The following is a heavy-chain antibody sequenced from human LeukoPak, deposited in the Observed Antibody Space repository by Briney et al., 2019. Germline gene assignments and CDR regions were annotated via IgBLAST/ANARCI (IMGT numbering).Heavy chain of an antibody. CDR2: IYYSGST. Sequence: PSETLSLTCTVSGGSISSYYWSWIRQPPGKGLEWIGYIYYSGSTNYNPSLKSRVTISVDTSKNQFSLKLSSVTAADTAVYYCARDRRYFDWPYAFDIWGQGTMVTVSS. CDR3: ARDRRYFDWPYAFDI. V-gene: IGHV4-59*01. CDR1: GGSISSYY. D-gene: IGHD3-9*01. J-gene: IGHJ3*02.